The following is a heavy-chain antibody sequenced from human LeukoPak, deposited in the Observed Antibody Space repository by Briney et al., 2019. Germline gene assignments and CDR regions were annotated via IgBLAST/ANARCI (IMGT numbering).Heavy chain of an antibody. J-gene: IGHJ5*02. V-gene: IGHV3-23*01. CDR3: ARDRSGENWFDP. D-gene: IGHD3-3*01. CDR2: LSGSGSNT. CDR1: GFSFSSYA. Sequence: GGSLRLSCAASGFSFSSYAMSWVRQAPGKGLEWVSGLSGSGSNTYYADSVKGRFTIYRDNSKDTLYLEMNSLRAEGTAVYYCARDRSGENWFDPWGQGTLVTASS.